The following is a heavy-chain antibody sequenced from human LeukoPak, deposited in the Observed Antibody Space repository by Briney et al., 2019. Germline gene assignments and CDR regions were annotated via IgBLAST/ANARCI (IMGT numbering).Heavy chain of an antibody. D-gene: IGHD5-12*01. CDR2: IYYSGST. Sequence: PSETLSLTCTVSGGSISSYYWSWIRQPPGKGLEWIGYIYYSGSTNYNPSLKSRVTISVDTSKNQFSLKLSSVTAADTAVYYCARAGYSGNWFDPWGQGTLVTVSS. J-gene: IGHJ5*02. V-gene: IGHV4-59*12. CDR1: GGSISSYY. CDR3: ARAGYSGNWFDP.